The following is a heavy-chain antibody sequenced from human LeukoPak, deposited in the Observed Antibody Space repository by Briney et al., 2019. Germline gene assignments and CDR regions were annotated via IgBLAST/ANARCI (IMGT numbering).Heavy chain of an antibody. J-gene: IGHJ4*02. CDR3: ASSSWGGGTTDY. CDR1: GGSFSGYY. Sequence: PSETLSLTCAVYGGSFSGYYWSWIRQPPGKGLEWIGEINHSGSTNYNPSLKSRVTISVDTSKNQFSLKLSSVTAADTAVYYCASSSWGGGTTDYWGQGTLVTVSS. V-gene: IGHV4-34*01. D-gene: IGHD1-1*01. CDR2: INHSGST.